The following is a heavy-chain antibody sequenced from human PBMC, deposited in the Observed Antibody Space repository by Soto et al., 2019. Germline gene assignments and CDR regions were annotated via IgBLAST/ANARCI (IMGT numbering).Heavy chain of an antibody. CDR2: IIPIFGTA. Sequence: KVSCKASGGTFSSYAISWVRQAPGQGLEWMGGIIPIFGTANYAQKFQGRVTITADKSTSTAYMELSSLRSEDTAVYYCARETPSYCSGGSCRENWFDPWGQGTLVTVSS. CDR3: ARETPSYCSGGSCRENWFDP. J-gene: IGHJ5*02. V-gene: IGHV1-69*06. D-gene: IGHD2-15*01. CDR1: GGTFSSYA.